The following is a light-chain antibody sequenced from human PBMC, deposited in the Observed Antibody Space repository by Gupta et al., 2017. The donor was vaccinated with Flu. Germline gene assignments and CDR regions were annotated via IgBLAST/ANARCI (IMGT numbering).Light chain of an antibody. CDR1: QSISSNY. J-gene: IGKJ1*01. CDR2: GTS. V-gene: IGKV3-20*01. CDR3: QQYVSSPRT. Sequence: EIVLTQSPGTLSLSPGERAALSCRASQSISSNYLAWYQHKPGQAPRLLIYGTSSRATGIPDRFSGSGSGTDFTLTISSLEPEDFAVYFCQQYVSSPRTFGQGTKVEF.